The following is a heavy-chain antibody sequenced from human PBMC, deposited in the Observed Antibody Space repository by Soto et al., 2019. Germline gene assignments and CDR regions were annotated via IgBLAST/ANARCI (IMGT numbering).Heavy chain of an antibody. CDR2: ISYDGSNK. J-gene: IGHJ6*02. D-gene: IGHD6-6*01. CDR1: GFTFSSYA. V-gene: IGHV3-30-3*01. Sequence: GGSLRLSCAASGFTFSSYAKHWVRQAPGKGLEWVAVISYDGSNKYYADSVKGRFTISRDNSKNTLYLQMNSLRAEDTAVYYCARDRSIAAHLYYYYGMDVWGQGTTVTVSS. CDR3: ARDRSIAAHLYYYYGMDV.